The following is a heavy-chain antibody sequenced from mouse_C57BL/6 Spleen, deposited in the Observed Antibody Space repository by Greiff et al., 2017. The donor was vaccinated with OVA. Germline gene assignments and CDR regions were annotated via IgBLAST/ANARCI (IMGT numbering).Heavy chain of an antibody. CDR2: ISYDGSN. CDR3: ARVHYDYFDY. J-gene: IGHJ2*01. Sequence: EVQRVESGPGLVKPSQSLSLTCSVTGYSITSGYYWNWIRQFPGNKLEWMGYISYDGSNNYNPSLKNRISITRDTSKNQFFLKLNSVTTEDTATYYCARVHYDYFDYWGQGTTLTVSS. D-gene: IGHD1-1*01. V-gene: IGHV3-6*01. CDR1: GYSITSGYY.